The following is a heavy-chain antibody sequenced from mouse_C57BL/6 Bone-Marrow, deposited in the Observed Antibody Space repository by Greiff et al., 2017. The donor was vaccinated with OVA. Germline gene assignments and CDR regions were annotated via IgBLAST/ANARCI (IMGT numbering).Heavy chain of an antibody. D-gene: IGHD2-1*01. Sequence: QVQLQQPGAELVRPGTSVKLSCKASGYTFTSYWMHWVKQRPGQGLEWIGVIDPSDSYTNYNQKFKGKATLTVDTSSSTAYMQLSSLTSEDSAVYYCARDRGWGNAWFAYWGQGTLVTVSA. V-gene: IGHV1-59*01. CDR3: ARDRGWGNAWFAY. CDR2: IDPSDSYT. CDR1: GYTFTSYW. J-gene: IGHJ3*01.